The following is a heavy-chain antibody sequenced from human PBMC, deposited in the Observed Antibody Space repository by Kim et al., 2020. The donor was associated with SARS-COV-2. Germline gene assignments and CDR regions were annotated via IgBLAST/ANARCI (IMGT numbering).Heavy chain of an antibody. CDR3: ARAGHGGGWGRRYYYFRMDV. J-gene: IGHJ6*02. D-gene: IGHD3-16*01. CDR2: VSYDGSDK. Sequence: GGSLRLSCAASGFTFSSYGMHWVRQAPGKGLEWVAVVSYDGSDKYYAGSMKGRFTISNDNSKNTLFLHMNRRRAEDTGVYYWARAGHGGGWGRRYYYFRMDVWGQGTTVTVSS. V-gene: IGHV3-33*05. CDR1: GFTFSSYG.